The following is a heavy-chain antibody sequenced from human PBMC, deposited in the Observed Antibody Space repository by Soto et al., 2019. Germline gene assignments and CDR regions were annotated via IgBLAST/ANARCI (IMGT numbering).Heavy chain of an antibody. Sequence: QVQLVQSGAEVKKPGASVKVSCKASGYTFTSYAMHWVRQAPGQRLEWMGWINAGNGNTKYSQKFQGRVTITRDTSASPAYMELSSLRSEDTAVYYCARDMGFGPSDYWCQGTLVTVSS. CDR3: ARDMGFGPSDY. CDR1: GYTFTSYA. D-gene: IGHD3-10*01. CDR2: INAGNGNT. J-gene: IGHJ4*02. V-gene: IGHV1-3*01.